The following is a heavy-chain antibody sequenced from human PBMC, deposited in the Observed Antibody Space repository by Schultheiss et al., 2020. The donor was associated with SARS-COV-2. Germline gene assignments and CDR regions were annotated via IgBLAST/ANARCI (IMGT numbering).Heavy chain of an antibody. CDR2: INHSGST. CDR3: ARHPLPLTMSGVAPYFYHGMDV. D-gene: IGHD3-3*01. J-gene: IGHJ6*02. Sequence: SETLSLTCTVSGGSLTSGHYYWGWIRQPPGKGLEWIGEINHSGSTNYNPSLKSRVRLSVDTSKNHFSLRLSSVTAADAAVYYCARHPLPLTMSGVAPYFYHGMDVWGQGTTVTVSS. CDR1: GGSLTSGHYY. V-gene: IGHV4-39*02.